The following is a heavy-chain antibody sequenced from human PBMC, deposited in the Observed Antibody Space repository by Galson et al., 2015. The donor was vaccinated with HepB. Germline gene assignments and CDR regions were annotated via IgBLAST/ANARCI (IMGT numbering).Heavy chain of an antibody. V-gene: IGHV3-43*01. J-gene: IGHJ1*01. D-gene: IGHD6-19*01. CDR1: GFSFDDYV. CDR2: ITWDGSST. CDR3: AKDMGIAVSGGGPLD. Sequence: SLRLSCAASGFSFDDYVMHWVRQAPGKGLEWVSLITWDGSSTYYADSVKGRFTISRDNSKNSLYLQTNSLRTEDTALYYCAKDMGIAVSGGGPLDWGQGTLVTVSS.